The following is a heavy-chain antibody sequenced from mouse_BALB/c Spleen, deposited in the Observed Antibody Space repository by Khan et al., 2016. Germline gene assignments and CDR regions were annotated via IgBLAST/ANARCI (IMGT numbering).Heavy chain of an antibody. CDR3: ASPHFDCDEGYYFDY. D-gene: IGHD2-4*01. CDR2: ISRYNGAT. V-gene: IGHV1S34*01. CDR1: GYPFTGYY. Sequence: LVKTGASVKISCKASGYPFTGYYLHWVRQSHGKSLEWIGYISRYNGATRYNQKFQDTATLSVDTSSSTAYMQFNSLTSEDSAVDYCASPHFDCDEGYYFDYWGQDTTHTVSS. J-gene: IGHJ2*01.